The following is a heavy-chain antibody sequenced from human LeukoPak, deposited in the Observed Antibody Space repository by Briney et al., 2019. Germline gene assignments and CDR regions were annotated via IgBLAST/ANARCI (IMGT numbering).Heavy chain of an antibody. Sequence: GGSLRLSCAASGFTFSSCDMGWVRQAPGKGLDWVSTISGSGDNTYYADSVKGRFTISRDNSRNTLYLQMNSLRAEDTAVYYCVKEGVRESGSQGWYFDYWGQGTLVTVSS. CDR3: VKEGVRESGSQGWYFDY. V-gene: IGHV3-23*01. CDR2: ISGSGDNT. CDR1: GFTFSSCD. J-gene: IGHJ4*02. D-gene: IGHD1-26*01.